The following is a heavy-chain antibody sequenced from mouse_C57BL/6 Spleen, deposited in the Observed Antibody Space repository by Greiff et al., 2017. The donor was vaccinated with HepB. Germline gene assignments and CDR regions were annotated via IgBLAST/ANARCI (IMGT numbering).Heavy chain of an antibody. CDR2: IDPENGDT. CDR1: GFNIKDDY. CDR3: TPTDYYAMDY. V-gene: IGHV14-4*01. Sequence: EVKLVESGAELVRPGASVKLSCTASGFNIKDDYMHWVKQRPEQGLEWIGWIDPENGDTEYASKFQGKATITADTSSNTAYLQLSSLTSEDTAVYYCTPTDYYAMDYWGQGTSVTVSS. J-gene: IGHJ4*01.